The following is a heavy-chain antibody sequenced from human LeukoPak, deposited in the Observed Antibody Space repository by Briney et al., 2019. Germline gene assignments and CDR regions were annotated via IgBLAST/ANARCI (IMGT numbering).Heavy chain of an antibody. CDR2: IYPADSDA. D-gene: IGHD6-19*01. J-gene: IGHJ4*02. CDR3: ARQSPFSSGLDY. CDR1: RYSFTSYW. V-gene: IGHV5-51*01. Sequence: GESLKISCKCSRYSFTSYWIAWVRQMPGKGLECMGIIYPADSDARYSPSFQGQVTISVDKSITTAYLQWSSLKASDTAMYYCARQSPFSSGLDYWGQGTLVTVSS.